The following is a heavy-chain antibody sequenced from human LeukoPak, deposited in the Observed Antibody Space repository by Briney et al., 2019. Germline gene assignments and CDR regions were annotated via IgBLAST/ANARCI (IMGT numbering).Heavy chain of an antibody. J-gene: IGHJ6*02. CDR2: IWFDGNKK. Sequence: GGSLRLSCAASGFTFSSYGMHWVRQAPGKGLEWVALIWFDGNKKDYVDSVKGRFTISRDNSKKTLYLQMNSLKAEDTALYYCARAYYHASGGAFGMDVWGQGTTVTVSS. V-gene: IGHV3-33*01. D-gene: IGHD3-10*01. CDR1: GFTFSSYG. CDR3: ARAYYHASGGAFGMDV.